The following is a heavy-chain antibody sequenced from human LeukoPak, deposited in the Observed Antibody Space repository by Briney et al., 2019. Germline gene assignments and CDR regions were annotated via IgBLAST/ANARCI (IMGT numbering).Heavy chain of an antibody. Sequence: GESLQISCKGSGSSFTSYWIGWVRQMPGKGLEWMGIIYPGDSDTRYSPSFQGQVTISADKSISTAYLQWSSLKASDTAMYYCARQGKYGDYHFSGFDYWGQGTLVTVSS. V-gene: IGHV5-51*01. CDR1: GSSFTSYW. CDR2: IYPGDSDT. D-gene: IGHD4-17*01. CDR3: ARQGKYGDYHFSGFDY. J-gene: IGHJ4*02.